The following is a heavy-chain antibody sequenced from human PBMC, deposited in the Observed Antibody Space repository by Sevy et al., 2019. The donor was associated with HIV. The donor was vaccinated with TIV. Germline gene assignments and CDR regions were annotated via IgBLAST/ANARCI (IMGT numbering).Heavy chain of an antibody. V-gene: IGHV4-59*08. Sequence: SETLSLTCTVSGGSITSLYWNWIRQPPGKGLEWIANIYYNGHINYNPSLKSRVTLSLDTSKNQFSLRLSSVTAADTAMYYCAGENAWGRGYSSGQGTLATVSS. J-gene: IGHJ4*02. CDR2: IYYNGHI. CDR3: AGENAWGRGYS. CDR1: GGSITSLY. D-gene: IGHD3-16*01.